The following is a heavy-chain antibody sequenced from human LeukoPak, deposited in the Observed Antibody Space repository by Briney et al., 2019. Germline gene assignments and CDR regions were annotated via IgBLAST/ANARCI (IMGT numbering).Heavy chain of an antibody. CDR2: INPNSGGT. Sequence: ASVKVSCKASGYTFTGYYMHWVRQAPGQGLEWMGWINPNSGGTNYAQKFQGRVTMTRDTSVNTAYMEVNSLTSDDTSVYYCARARSRSSTYYLGYWGQGTLVVVSS. CDR1: GYTFTGYY. V-gene: IGHV1-2*02. D-gene: IGHD6-13*01. CDR3: ARARSRSSTYYLGY. J-gene: IGHJ4*02.